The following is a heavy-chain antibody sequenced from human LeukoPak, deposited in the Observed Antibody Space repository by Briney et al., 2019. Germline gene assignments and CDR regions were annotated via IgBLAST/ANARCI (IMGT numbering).Heavy chain of an antibody. Sequence: SETLSLTCTVSGGSISSDYWSWIRQPPGKGLEWIGYIYYSGSTNYNPSLKSRVTISVDTSKNQFSLKLSSVTAADTAVYYCARDSGYLAEYFQHWGQGTLVTVSS. D-gene: IGHD5-12*01. V-gene: IGHV4-59*01. J-gene: IGHJ1*01. CDR1: GGSISSDY. CDR2: IYYSGST. CDR3: ARDSGYLAEYFQH.